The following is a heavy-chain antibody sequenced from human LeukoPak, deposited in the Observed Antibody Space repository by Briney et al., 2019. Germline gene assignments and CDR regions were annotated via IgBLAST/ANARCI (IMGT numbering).Heavy chain of an antibody. J-gene: IGHJ6*03. Sequence: PSETLSLTCTVSNGSISSHYWSWIRQPPGKGLEWIGLIYSSGYTNYNPSLKSRVTISVDTSRNQFSLKLSSATAADTAVYSCARNERRAQKDTYYAYFYYMDVWGKGSTVTVSS. CDR1: NGSISSHY. V-gene: IGHV4-59*11. CDR3: ARNERRAQKDTYYAYFYYMDV. D-gene: IGHD6-25*01. CDR2: IYSSGYT.